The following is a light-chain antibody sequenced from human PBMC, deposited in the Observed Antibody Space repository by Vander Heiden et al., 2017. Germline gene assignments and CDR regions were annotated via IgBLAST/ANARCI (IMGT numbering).Light chain of an antibody. Sequence: QSALTQPASVSGSPGQSITISCTGTSSDVGGYNYVSWYQQHPSKAPKHMIYEVSNRPSGVSNRFSGSKSGNTASLTISGLQAEDEADYYCSSYTSSSTLDVVFGGGTKLTVL. CDR2: EVS. CDR1: SSDVGGYNY. V-gene: IGLV2-14*01. CDR3: SSYTSSSTLDVV. J-gene: IGLJ2*01.